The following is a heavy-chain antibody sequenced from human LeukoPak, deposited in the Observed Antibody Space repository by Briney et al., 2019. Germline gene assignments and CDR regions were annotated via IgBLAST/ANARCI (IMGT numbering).Heavy chain of an antibody. V-gene: IGHV4-61*02. J-gene: IGHJ4*02. D-gene: IGHD2/OR15-2a*01. CDR3: ARDNFPGLDY. CDR2: IYTNGNT. Sequence: SETLSLTCTVSGGSIRSGAYYWSWVRQPAGKGLEWIGRIYTNGNTFYNPSLKRRITISLDTSKNQFSLKLSSVTAADTAVYYCARDNFPGLDYWGQGTLVTVSS. CDR1: GGSIRSGAYY.